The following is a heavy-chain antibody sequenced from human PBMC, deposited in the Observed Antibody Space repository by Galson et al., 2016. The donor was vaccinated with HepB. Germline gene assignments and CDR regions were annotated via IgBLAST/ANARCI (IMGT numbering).Heavy chain of an antibody. D-gene: IGHD2-15*01. CDR1: GFTISTYW. V-gene: IGHV3-7*01. CDR2: MNAGGSRK. CDR3: EAYCGGGSCYGVEY. J-gene: IGHJ4*02. Sequence: SLRLSCAASGFTISTYWMTWVRQVPGKGLEWVANMNAGGSRKNYVDSVKGRITISRDNAKNSLYLQMNSLRVEDTALYYCEAYCGGGSCYGVEYWGQGTLVTVSS.